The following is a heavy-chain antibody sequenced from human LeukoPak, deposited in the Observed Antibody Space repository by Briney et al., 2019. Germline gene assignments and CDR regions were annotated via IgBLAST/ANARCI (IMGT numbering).Heavy chain of an antibody. J-gene: IGHJ4*02. CDR2: IRYDGSNK. V-gene: IGHV3-30*02. D-gene: IGHD2-2*02. CDR1: GFTFSSYG. CDR3: AKGSGGYCSSTSCYTGGDY. Sequence: GGSLRLSCAASGFTFSSYGVHWVRQAPGKGLEWVAFIRYDGSNKYYADSVKGRFTISRDNSKNTLYLQMNSLRAEDTAVYYCAKGSGGYCSSTSCYTGGDYWGQGTLVTVSS.